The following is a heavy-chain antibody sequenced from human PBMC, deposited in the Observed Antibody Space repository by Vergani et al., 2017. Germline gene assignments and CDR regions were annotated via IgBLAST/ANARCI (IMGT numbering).Heavy chain of an antibody. CDR3: VKDAGSNVTCFDS. V-gene: IGHV3-23*01. CDR1: GFTFSTYA. Sequence: EVQLLESGGSLKQPGGSVRLSCAASGFTFSTYAMHWVRQAPGKGLEWVSALTGGGGSTYYADSFKGSFIISRDNSRDTLYLQMNSLRPEDTATDYCVKDAGSNVTCFDSWGQGTLFTVSS. J-gene: IGHJ4*02. D-gene: IGHD2-15*01. CDR2: LTGGGGST.